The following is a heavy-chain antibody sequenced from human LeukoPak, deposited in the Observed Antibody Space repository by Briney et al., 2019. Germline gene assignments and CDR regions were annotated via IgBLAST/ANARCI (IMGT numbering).Heavy chain of an antibody. CDR2: ISGSGDST. CDR1: GFTFSTYA. J-gene: IGHJ4*02. V-gene: IGHV3-23*01. Sequence: GGSLRLSCAASGFTFSTYAVNWVRQAPGKGLEWVSTISGSGDSTYYADSVKGRFTISRDNSKDTLYLQMNSLRAEDTAVYYCAKTMGVNYPEDWGQGTLVTVSS. CDR3: AKTMGVNYPED. D-gene: IGHD3-16*01.